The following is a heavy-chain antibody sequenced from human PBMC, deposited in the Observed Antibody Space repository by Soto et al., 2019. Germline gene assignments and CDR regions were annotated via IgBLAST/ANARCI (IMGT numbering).Heavy chain of an antibody. Sequence: ASVRVSCKASGYNFTSYYMHWVRQAPGQGLEWMGIIDPSGGSTSYAQRFQGRVSMTRDTSTSTVYMDLSSLRSEDTAVYYCARDLTGGPTYYDFWRGYSPVDYWGLGTLVTVSS. V-gene: IGHV1-46*03. CDR3: ARDLTGGPTYYDFWRGYSPVDY. CDR1: GYNFTSYY. J-gene: IGHJ4*02. CDR2: IDPSGGST. D-gene: IGHD3-3*01.